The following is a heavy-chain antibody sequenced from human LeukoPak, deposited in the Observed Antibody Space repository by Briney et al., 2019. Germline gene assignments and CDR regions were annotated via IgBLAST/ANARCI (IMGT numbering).Heavy chain of an antibody. CDR1: GFTFSSYG. D-gene: IGHD3-9*01. CDR2: ISYDGSNK. CDR3: AKDGRGGPSVTGYSDYYYYYGMDV. Sequence: GGSLRLSCAASGFTFSSYGMHWVRQAPGKGLEWVAVISYDGSNKYYADSVKDRFTISRDNSKNTLYLQMNSLRAEDTAVYYCAKDGRGGPSVTGYSDYYYYYGMDVWGQGTTVTVSS. V-gene: IGHV3-30*18. J-gene: IGHJ6*02.